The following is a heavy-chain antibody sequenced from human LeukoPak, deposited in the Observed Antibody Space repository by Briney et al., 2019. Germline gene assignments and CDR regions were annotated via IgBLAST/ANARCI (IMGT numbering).Heavy chain of an antibody. Sequence: GGSLRLSCAASGFTFDDYAMHWVRQAPGKGLEWVSGISWNSGSIGYADSVKGRFTISRDNAKNSLYLQMNSLRAEDTASYYCAKDFYYDSSGGYFDYWGQGTLVTVSS. J-gene: IGHJ4*02. V-gene: IGHV3-9*01. D-gene: IGHD3-22*01. CDR3: AKDFYYDSSGGYFDY. CDR1: GFTFDDYA. CDR2: ISWNSGSI.